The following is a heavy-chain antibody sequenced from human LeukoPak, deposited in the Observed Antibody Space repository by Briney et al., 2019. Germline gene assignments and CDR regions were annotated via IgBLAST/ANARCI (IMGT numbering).Heavy chain of an antibody. CDR1: GYTFTSYA. V-gene: IGHV7-4-1*02. CDR3: AREVIYGDYVTAGIDY. J-gene: IGHJ4*02. Sequence: ASVTVSFKASGYTFTSYAMNWVRQAPGQGLEWVGWINTNTGNPTYSQGFTGRFVFSLDTSVSTAYLQISSLKAEDTAVYYCAREVIYGDYVTAGIDYWGQGTLVTVSS. CDR2: INTNTGNP. D-gene: IGHD4-17*01.